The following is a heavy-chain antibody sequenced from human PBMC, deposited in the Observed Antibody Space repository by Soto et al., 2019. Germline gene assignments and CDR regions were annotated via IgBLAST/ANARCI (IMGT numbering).Heavy chain of an antibody. Sequence: EEQVLESGGGLVQPGGSLRLSCAASGFTFKTYVMSWVRQAPGKGLEWVSSISGSGANRYFADSVKGRFNISRDNSKNTLDLQMDSLRAEDTAIYYCARLGNICNRNICYYYYMDVWGKGTTVIVSS. CDR1: GFTFKTYV. CDR2: ISGSGANR. V-gene: IGHV3-23*01. D-gene: IGHD5-12*01. CDR3: ARLGNICNRNICYYYYMDV. J-gene: IGHJ6*03.